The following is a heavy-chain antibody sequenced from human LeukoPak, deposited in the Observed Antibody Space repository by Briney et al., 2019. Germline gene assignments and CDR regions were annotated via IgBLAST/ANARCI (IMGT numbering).Heavy chain of an antibody. CDR3: ARKGQQLVRGAFDI. CDR1: GGSISSSSYY. Sequence: SETLSLTCTVSGGSISSSSYYWGWIRQPPGKGLEWIGSIYYSGSTYYNPSLKSRVTISVDTSKNQFSLKLSSVTAADTAVYYCARKGQQLVRGAFDIWGQGTMVTVSS. V-gene: IGHV4-39*07. CDR2: IYYSGST. D-gene: IGHD6-13*01. J-gene: IGHJ3*02.